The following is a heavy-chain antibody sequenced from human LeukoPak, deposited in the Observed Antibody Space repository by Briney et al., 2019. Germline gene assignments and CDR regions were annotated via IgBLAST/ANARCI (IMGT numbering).Heavy chain of an antibody. CDR3: ARDTGIAAAAPRWFDP. D-gene: IGHD6-13*01. J-gene: IGHJ5*02. Sequence: GASVKVSCKASGYTFTSYGISWVRQAPGQGLEWMGWISAYNGNTNYAQKLRGRVTMTTDTSTSTAYMELRSLRSDDTAVYYCARDTGIAAAAPRWFDPWGQGTLVTVSS. CDR1: GYTFTSYG. CDR2: ISAYNGNT. V-gene: IGHV1-18*04.